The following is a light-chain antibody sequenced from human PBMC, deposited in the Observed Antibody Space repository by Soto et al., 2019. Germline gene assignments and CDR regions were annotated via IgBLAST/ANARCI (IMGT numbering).Light chain of an antibody. CDR1: SSDVGGSNY. J-gene: IGLJ3*02. Sequence: QSVLTQPASVSVSPGQTSTISCTGTSSDVGGSNYVSLYQQHPGKAPKLMIYDVSNRPSGVSNRFSGSKSGNTASLTISGLQAEDEADYYCSSYTSSSTLVFGGGTKVTVL. V-gene: IGLV2-14*01. CDR2: DVS. CDR3: SSYTSSSTLV.